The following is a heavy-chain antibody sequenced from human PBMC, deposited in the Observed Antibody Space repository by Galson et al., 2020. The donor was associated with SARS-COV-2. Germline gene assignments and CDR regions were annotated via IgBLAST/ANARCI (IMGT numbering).Heavy chain of an antibody. CDR3: ATSPWGGSGLAPG. J-gene: IGHJ4*02. CDR2: VHYSGST. CDR1: GDSISSNSYY. Sequence: SETLSLTCTVSGDSISSNSYYWGWIRQPPGKGLEWIGSVHYSGSTYYNPSLQSRVTISVDTSKNQFSLTLRFVTAADRALYYCATSPWGGSGLAPGWGQGTLVTVSP. D-gene: IGHD6-19*01. V-gene: IGHV4-39*01.